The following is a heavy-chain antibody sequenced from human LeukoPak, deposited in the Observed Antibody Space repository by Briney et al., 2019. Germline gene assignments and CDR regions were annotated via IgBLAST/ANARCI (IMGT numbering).Heavy chain of an antibody. J-gene: IGHJ4*02. CDR3: AYAKSMAASYYFDY. CDR1: GYTFTSYD. V-gene: IGHV1-8*01. CDR2: MNPNSGNT. Sequence: GASVKVSCKASGYTFTSYDINWVRQATGQGLEWMGWMNPNSGNTGYAQKFQGRVTMTRNTSISTAYVELSSLRSEDTAVYYCAYAKSMAASYYFDYWGQGTLVTVSS. D-gene: IGHD6-6*01.